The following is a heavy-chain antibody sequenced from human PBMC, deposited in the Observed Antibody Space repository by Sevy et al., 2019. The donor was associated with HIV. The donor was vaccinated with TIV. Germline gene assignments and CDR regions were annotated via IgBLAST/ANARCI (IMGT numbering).Heavy chain of an antibody. D-gene: IGHD5-18*01. Sequence: SETLSLTCTVSGGSISSYYWSWIRQPAGKGLESIGRIYTSGSTNYNPSLKSRVTMSVDTSKNQFSLKLSSVTAADTALYYCARDNNRVKERYSYGYYYYYGMDVWGQGTTVTVSS. CDR2: IYTSGST. J-gene: IGHJ6*02. CDR1: GGSISSYY. V-gene: IGHV4-4*07. CDR3: ARDNNRVKERYSYGYYYYYGMDV.